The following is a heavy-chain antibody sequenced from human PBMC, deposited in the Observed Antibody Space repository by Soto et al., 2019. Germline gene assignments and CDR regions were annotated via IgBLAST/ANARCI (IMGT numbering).Heavy chain of an antibody. V-gene: IGHV4-30-2*01. CDR2: IYHSGST. Sequence: QLQLQEAGSGLVKPSQTLSLTCAVSGGSISSGGYSWSWIRQPPGKGLEWIGYIYHSGSTYYNPCHQSRVTISVDRSKNQFSLKLSSVTAADTAVYYCARENNVLPGGYFDYWGQGTLVTVSS. D-gene: IGHD3-10*01. CDR3: ARENNVLPGGYFDY. CDR1: GGSISSGGYS. J-gene: IGHJ4*02.